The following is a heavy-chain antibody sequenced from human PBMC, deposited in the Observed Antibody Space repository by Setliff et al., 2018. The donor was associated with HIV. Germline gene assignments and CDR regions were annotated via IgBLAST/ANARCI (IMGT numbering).Heavy chain of an antibody. Sequence: GGSLRLSCAASGFTVSSNYMGWVRQAPGKGLEWVSVIYSGGSTNYADFVKGRFTFSRDSSKNTLDLQMNSLRGEDTAVYYCARVSGYGLRGFDPWGQGTLVTVSS. J-gene: IGHJ5*02. V-gene: IGHV3-66*02. D-gene: IGHD5-12*01. CDR3: ARVSGYGLRGFDP. CDR2: IYSGGST. CDR1: GFTVSSNY.